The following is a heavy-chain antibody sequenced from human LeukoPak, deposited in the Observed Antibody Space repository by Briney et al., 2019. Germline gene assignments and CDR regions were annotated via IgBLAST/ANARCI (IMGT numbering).Heavy chain of an antibody. CDR2: IYTSGST. Sequence: SETLSLTCTVSGGSISSYYWSWIRQPPGKGLEWIGYIYTSGSTNYNPSLKSRVTISVDTSKNQFSLKLSSVTAADTAVYYCATTYSGYDYYFDYWGQGTLATVSS. CDR3: ATTYSGYDYYFDY. V-gene: IGHV4-4*09. D-gene: IGHD5-12*01. J-gene: IGHJ4*02. CDR1: GGSISSYY.